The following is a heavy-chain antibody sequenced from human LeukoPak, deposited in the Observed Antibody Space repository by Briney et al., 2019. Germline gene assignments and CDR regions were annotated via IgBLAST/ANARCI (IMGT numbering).Heavy chain of an antibody. Sequence: SETLSLTCTVSGGSISSYYWSWIRQPPGKGLEWIGYIYYSGSTNYNPSLKSRVTISVDTSKIQFSLKLSSVTAADTAVYYCARDQGYYGSGSYPGVFDYWGQGTLVTVSS. V-gene: IGHV4-59*01. CDR1: GGSISSYY. D-gene: IGHD3-10*01. J-gene: IGHJ4*02. CDR3: ARDQGYYGSGSYPGVFDY. CDR2: IYYSGST.